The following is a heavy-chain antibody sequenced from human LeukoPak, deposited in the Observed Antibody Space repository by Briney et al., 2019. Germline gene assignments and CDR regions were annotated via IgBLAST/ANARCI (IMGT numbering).Heavy chain of an antibody. CDR3: ARDRESLLTGYSSRQVDY. V-gene: IGHV1-18*01. CDR2: ISAYNGNT. Sequence: GASVKVSCKASGYTFTSYGISWVRQAPGQGLEWMGWISAYNGNTNYAQKLQGRVTMTTDTSTSTAYMELRSLRSDDTAVYYCARDRESLLTGYSSRQVDYWGQGTLVTVSS. CDR1: GYTFTSYG. J-gene: IGHJ4*02. D-gene: IGHD6-13*01.